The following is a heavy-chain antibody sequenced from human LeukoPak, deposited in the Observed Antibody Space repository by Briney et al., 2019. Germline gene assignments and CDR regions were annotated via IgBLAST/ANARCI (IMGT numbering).Heavy chain of an antibody. Sequence: ASVKVSCKASGYTFTGYYMHWVRQAPGQGLEWMGWISAYNGNTNYAQKLQGRVTMTTDTSTSTAYMELRSLRSDDTAVYYCARVGYEPPERDFDYWGQGTLVTVSS. D-gene: IGHD1-1*01. CDR2: ISAYNGNT. CDR3: ARVGYEPPERDFDY. V-gene: IGHV1-18*04. CDR1: GYTFTGYY. J-gene: IGHJ4*02.